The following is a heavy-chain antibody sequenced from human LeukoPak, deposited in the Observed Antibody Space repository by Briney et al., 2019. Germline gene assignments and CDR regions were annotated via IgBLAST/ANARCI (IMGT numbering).Heavy chain of an antibody. J-gene: IGHJ4*02. CDR3: ARDLNRDGYRVGFDY. CDR1: GGSISSGSYY. D-gene: IGHD5-24*01. Sequence: SETLSLTCTVSGGSISSGSYYWSWIRQPAGKGLEWIGRIYTSGSTNYNPSLKSRVTISVDTSKNQFSLKLSSVTAADTAVYYCARDLNRDGYRVGFDYWGQGTLVTVSS. CDR2: IYTSGST. V-gene: IGHV4-61*02.